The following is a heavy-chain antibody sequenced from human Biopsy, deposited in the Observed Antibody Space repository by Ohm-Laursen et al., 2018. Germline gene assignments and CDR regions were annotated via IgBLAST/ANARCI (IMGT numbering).Heavy chain of an antibody. V-gene: IGHV4-59*01. CDR3: ARVGAGALSIDYFDY. CDR2: IYYSGST. D-gene: IGHD1-26*01. CDR1: GGSIGSFF. Sequence: SETLSLTCTVSGGSIGSFFWSWIRQPPGKGLEWIGYIYYSGSTNYNPSLRSRVTISVDRSKNQFSLELSSVTVADTADYYCARVGAGALSIDYFDYWGQGALVTVSS. J-gene: IGHJ4*02.